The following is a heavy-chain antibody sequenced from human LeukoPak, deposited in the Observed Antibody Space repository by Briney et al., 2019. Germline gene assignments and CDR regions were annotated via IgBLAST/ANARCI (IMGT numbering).Heavy chain of an antibody. CDR3: ARGFLGLASPGY. J-gene: IGHJ4*02. CDR2: INSDGSST. Sequence: GWSLRLSCAASGFTFSSYWMHWVRQAPGKGLVWVSRINSDGSSTSYADSVKGRFTISRDNAKNTLYLQMNSLRAEDTAVYYCARGFLGLASPGYWGQGTLVTVSS. CDR1: GFTFSSYW. V-gene: IGHV3-74*01. D-gene: IGHD6-6*01.